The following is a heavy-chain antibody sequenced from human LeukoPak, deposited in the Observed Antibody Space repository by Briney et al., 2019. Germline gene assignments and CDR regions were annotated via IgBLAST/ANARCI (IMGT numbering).Heavy chain of an antibody. Sequence: AAVKVSCKASGYTFTSYGISWVRQAPGQGREWMGWISAYIGNTNYAQKLQGRVTMTTDTTTSTAYMELRTLRPDDTAVYYCATAPSEMGQQLITIRFDYWGQGTPVTVSS. V-gene: IGHV1-18*01. D-gene: IGHD6-13*01. CDR2: ISAYIGNT. CDR3: ATAPSEMGQQLITIRFDY. J-gene: IGHJ4*02. CDR1: GYTFTSYG.